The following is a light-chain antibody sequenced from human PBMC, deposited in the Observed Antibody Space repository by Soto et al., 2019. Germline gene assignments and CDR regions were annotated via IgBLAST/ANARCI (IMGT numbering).Light chain of an antibody. CDR3: QQYGGSPFT. Sequence: IVLTQSPGTLSLSPGERATLSCRASQSVSVNSLAWYQQKGGQAPRRLIYAASTRATGVPDRFSGTGSGTDFALTISRLETDDSAVYYCQQYGGSPFTFGPGTKVDIK. CDR1: QSVSVNS. CDR2: AAS. V-gene: IGKV3-20*01. J-gene: IGKJ3*01.